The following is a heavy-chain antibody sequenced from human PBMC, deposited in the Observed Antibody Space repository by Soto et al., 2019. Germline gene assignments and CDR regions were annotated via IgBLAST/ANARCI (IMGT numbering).Heavy chain of an antibody. D-gene: IGHD2-2*01. V-gene: IGHV4-39*01. CDR2: IYYSGST. J-gene: IGHJ4*02. Sequence: LSLTCTVSGGSISSSSYYWGWIRQPPGKGLEWIGSIYYSGSTYYNPSLKSRVTISVDTSKNQFSLNLSSVTAADTAVYYCARGVVVVPAAPDYWGQGTLVTVSS. CDR3: ARGVVVVPAAPDY. CDR1: GGSISSSSYY.